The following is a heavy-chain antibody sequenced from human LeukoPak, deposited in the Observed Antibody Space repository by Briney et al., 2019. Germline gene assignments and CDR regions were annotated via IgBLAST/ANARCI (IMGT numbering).Heavy chain of an antibody. CDR3: ARPGATATDGFDI. CDR2: IYYSGST. D-gene: IGHD2-2*01. Sequence: SETLSLTCVVSGDSITNGYYWGWIRQPPGKGLQRIGSIYYSGSTYYNPSLKSRVTISVDTSENQLSLRPNSVTAADTAVYYCARPGATATDGFDIWGQGTLVTVSS. J-gene: IGHJ3*02. CDR1: GDSITNGYY. V-gene: IGHV4-38-2*01.